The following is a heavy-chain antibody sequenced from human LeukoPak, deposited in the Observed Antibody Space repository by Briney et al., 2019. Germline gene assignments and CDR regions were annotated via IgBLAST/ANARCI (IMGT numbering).Heavy chain of an antibody. CDR2: ISYDGSNK. D-gene: IGHD4/OR15-4a*01. Sequence: PGRSLRLSCAASGFTFSSYAMHWVRQAPGKGLEWVAVISYDGSNKYYADSVKGRFTISRDTSKNTLYLQMNSLRAEDTALYFCAKKAQYDGHYPLDYWGQGTLVTVSA. V-gene: IGHV3-30*04. CDR3: AKKAQYDGHYPLDY. J-gene: IGHJ4*02. CDR1: GFTFSSYA.